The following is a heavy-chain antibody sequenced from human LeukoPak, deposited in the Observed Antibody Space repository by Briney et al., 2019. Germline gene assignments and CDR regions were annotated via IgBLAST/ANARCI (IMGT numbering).Heavy chain of an antibody. CDR2: ISGSGGGT. CDR1: GFTFSSYA. CDR3: ARGRIGPDY. Sequence: PGGSLRLSCVASGFTFSSYAMSWVRQAPGKGLEWVSGISGSGGGTYYADSVKGRFTISRDGSKNTLYLQMSSLRVEDTAVYYSARGRIGPDYWGQGTLVTVSS. D-gene: IGHD2-15*01. J-gene: IGHJ4*02. V-gene: IGHV3-23*01.